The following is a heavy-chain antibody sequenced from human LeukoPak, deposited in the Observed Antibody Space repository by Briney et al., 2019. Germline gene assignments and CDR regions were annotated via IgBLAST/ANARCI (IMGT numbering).Heavy chain of an antibody. J-gene: IGHJ4*02. V-gene: IGHV4-59*01. Sequence: KSSETLSLTCTVSGGSISSYYWSWIRQPPGKGLEWIGYIYYSGSTNYNPSLKSRVTISVDTSKNQFSLKLSSVTAADTAGYYCARGNDYVWGSSRPFFDYWGQGTLVTVSS. CDR2: IYYSGST. CDR1: GGSISSYY. D-gene: IGHD3-16*01. CDR3: ARGNDYVWGSSRPFFDY.